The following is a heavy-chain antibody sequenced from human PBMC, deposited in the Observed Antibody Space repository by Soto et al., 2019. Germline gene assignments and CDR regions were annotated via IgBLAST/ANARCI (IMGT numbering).Heavy chain of an antibody. CDR3: ASMDRYCGRGTCSDY. Sequence: EVQLVESGGGLVKPGGSLTLSCVATGFTFSNTWMNWVRLAPGKGLEWVGRIKDKTEGEATDYAAPVKGRFTISRDDSKNTLYLQMNSLRAEDTALYYCASMDRYCGRGTCSDYWGQGTLVTVSS. J-gene: IGHJ4*02. D-gene: IGHD2-15*01. CDR1: GFTFSNTW. CDR2: IKDKTEGEAT. V-gene: IGHV3-15*01.